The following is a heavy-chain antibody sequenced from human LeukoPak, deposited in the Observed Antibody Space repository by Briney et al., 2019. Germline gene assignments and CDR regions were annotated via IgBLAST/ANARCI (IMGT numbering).Heavy chain of an antibody. D-gene: IGHD3-10*01. CDR1: GGSISSYY. V-gene: IGHV4-59*01. CDR2: IYYSGST. Sequence: SETLSLTCTVSGGSISSYYRSWIRQPPGKGLEWIGYIYYSGSTNYNPSLKSRVTISVDTSKNQFSLKLSSVTAADTAVYYCARGPPRRGFDYWGQGTLVTVSS. J-gene: IGHJ4*02. CDR3: ARGPPRRGFDY.